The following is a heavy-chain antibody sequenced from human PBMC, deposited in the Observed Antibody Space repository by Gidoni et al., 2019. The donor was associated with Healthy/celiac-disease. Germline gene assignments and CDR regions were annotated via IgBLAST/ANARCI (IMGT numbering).Heavy chain of an antibody. CDR2: ISYDGSNK. CDR3: AKEHGLGQLSFGANFDY. J-gene: IGHJ4*02. V-gene: IGHV3-30*18. D-gene: IGHD3-16*02. CDR1: GFTFSRYG. Sequence: QVQLVESGGGVVQPGRYLRLSCAASGFTFSRYGMHWVRQAPGKGLEWVAVISYDGSNKYYADSVKGRFTISRDNSKNTLYLQMNSLRAEDTAVYYCAKEHGLGQLSFGANFDYWGQGTLVTVSS.